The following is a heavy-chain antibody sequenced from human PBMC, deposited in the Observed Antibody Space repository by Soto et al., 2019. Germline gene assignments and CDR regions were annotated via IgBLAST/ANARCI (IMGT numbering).Heavy chain of an antibody. D-gene: IGHD6-13*01. V-gene: IGHV1-46*01. CDR1: GYTFTSYY. Sequence: ASVKVSCKASGYTFTSYYMHWVRQAPGQGLEWMGIINPSGGSTSYAQKFQGRVTMTRDTSTSTAYMELSSLRSEDTAVYYCAVRAAARNYYCYGMDVWGQGTTVTVSS. CDR2: INPSGGST. J-gene: IGHJ6*02. CDR3: AVRAAARNYYCYGMDV.